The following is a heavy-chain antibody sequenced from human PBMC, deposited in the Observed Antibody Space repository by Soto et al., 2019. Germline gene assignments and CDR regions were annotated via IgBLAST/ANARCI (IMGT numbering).Heavy chain of an antibody. D-gene: IGHD6-13*01. CDR2: IYTSGSA. V-gene: IGHV4-4*07. Sequence: ETPSLTCTVSGGSISSYYLSWIPQPAGKGLEGVWRIYTSGSANYNPSLKSRVTMSVDTSKNQVSPKLSSVTAADTAVYHCARGVSQPVRKSLTVPSWSGAWGQRTLSPV. CDR1: GGSISSYY. CDR3: ARGVSQPVRKSLTVPSWSGA. J-gene: IGHJ5*02.